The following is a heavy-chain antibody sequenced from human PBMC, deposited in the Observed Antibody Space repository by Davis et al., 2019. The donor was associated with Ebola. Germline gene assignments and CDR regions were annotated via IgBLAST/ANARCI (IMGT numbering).Heavy chain of an antibody. CDR3: ARAYSSGWSFDY. CDR1: GFSLSTSGVG. CDR2: IYWNEDK. J-gene: IGHJ4*02. V-gene: IGHV2-5*01. D-gene: IGHD6-19*01. Sequence: SGPTLVKPTQTLTLTCTFSGFSLSTSGVGVGWIRQPPGKDLEWLALIYWNEDKRYSPSLNSRLTITKDTSKNQVVLTMTNMDPVDTATYYCARAYSSGWSFDYWGQGTLVTVSS.